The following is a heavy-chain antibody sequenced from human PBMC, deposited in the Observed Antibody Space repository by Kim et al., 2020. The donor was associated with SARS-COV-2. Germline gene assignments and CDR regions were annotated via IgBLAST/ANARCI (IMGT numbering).Heavy chain of an antibody. CDR1: GGSISSYY. J-gene: IGHJ2*01. Sequence: SETLSLTCTVSGGSISSYYWSWIRQPPGKGLEWIGYIYYSGSTNYNPSLKSRVTISVDTSKNQFSLKLSSVTAADTAVYYCARDSITTVTTRYFDLWGRGTLVTVSS. D-gene: IGHD4-17*01. CDR2: IYYSGST. CDR3: ARDSITTVTTRYFDL. V-gene: IGHV4-59*13.